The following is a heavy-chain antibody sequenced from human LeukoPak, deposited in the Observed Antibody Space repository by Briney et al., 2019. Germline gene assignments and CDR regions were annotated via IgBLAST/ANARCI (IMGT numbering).Heavy chain of an antibody. J-gene: IGHJ4*02. D-gene: IGHD1-14*01. CDR2: ISYSGST. CDR3: ARHEPLGRGAWDY. V-gene: IGHV4-59*08. Sequence: SETLSLTCTVSGGSISSYYWSWIRQPPGKGLEWIGYISYSGSTNYNPSLKSRVTISVDASRNQFSLKLTSVTAADTAVYYCARHEPLGRGAWDYWGQGILVTVSS. CDR1: GGSISSYY.